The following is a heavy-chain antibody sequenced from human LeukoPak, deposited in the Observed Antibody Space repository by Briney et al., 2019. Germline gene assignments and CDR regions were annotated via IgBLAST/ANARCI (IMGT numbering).Heavy chain of an antibody. CDR1: GFSISSSDYY. Sequence: SQTLSLTCTVSGFSISSSDYYGSWIRQHPTKGLEWIGYISYSGSTYYNPSLKSRVTISVDTSKNHFSLRLSSVTAADTAVYYCARGTVVVVAANYFDYWGQGTLVTVSS. D-gene: IGHD2-15*01. CDR2: ISYSGST. V-gene: IGHV4-31*03. CDR3: ARGTVVVVAANYFDY. J-gene: IGHJ4*02.